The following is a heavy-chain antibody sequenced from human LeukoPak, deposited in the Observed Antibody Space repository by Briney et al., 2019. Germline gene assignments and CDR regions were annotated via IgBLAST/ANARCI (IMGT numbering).Heavy chain of an antibody. CDR2: IYYSGST. J-gene: IGHJ6*03. V-gene: IGHV4-39*01. Sequence: SETLSLTCTVSGGSISSSSYYWGWIRQPPGRGLERIGRIYYSGSTYYNPSLKSRVTISVDTSKNQFSLKMSSVTAADTAVYYCARRSSSLKYYYYMDVWGKGTTVTVSS. CDR3: ARRSSSLKYYYYMDV. CDR1: GGSISSSSYY. D-gene: IGHD6-13*01.